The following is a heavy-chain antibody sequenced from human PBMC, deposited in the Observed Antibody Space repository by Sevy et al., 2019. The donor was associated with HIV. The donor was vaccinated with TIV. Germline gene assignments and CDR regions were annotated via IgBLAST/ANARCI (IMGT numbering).Heavy chain of an antibody. D-gene: IGHD5-12*01. CDR1: GGPISVYY. V-gene: IGHV4-59*01. CDR3: ARAPPVRSGDDSLNWFGP. J-gene: IGHJ5*02. Sequence: SKTLSLTCTVSGGPISVYYWTWIRQSPGKGLEYIGYIYYTGSTNYNPSLKSRVTISLDTSKNQFSLNLSSVTAADSAVYYCARAPPVRSGDDSLNWFGPWGQGTLVTVSS. CDR2: IYYTGST.